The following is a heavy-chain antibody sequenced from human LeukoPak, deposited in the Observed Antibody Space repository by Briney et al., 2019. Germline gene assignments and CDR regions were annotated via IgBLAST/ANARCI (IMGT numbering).Heavy chain of an antibody. CDR2: IGYDGSNK. J-gene: IGHJ4*02. CDR1: GFPFSSSG. CDR3: AKKARYCSGGYCYADVDY. D-gene: IGHD2-15*01. V-gene: IGHV3-30*02. Sequence: PGVSLRLSCGASGFPFSSSGMHWVRQAPGKGLEWVAFIGYDGSNKYYAESVKDRFTISRDNSKNTLFLQMNSLRTEDTAVYHCAKKARYCSGGYCYADVDYWGPGTPVTVSS.